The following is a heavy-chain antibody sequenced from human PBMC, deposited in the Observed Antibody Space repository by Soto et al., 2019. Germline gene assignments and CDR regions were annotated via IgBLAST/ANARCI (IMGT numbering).Heavy chain of an antibody. CDR1: GYTFTSYA. V-gene: IGHV1-3*01. CDR3: ARVKWLRLSYYFDY. J-gene: IGHJ4*02. D-gene: IGHD5-12*01. CDR2: INAGNGNT. Sequence: GASVKVSCKASGYTFTSYAMHWGRHAPGQRLEWMGWINAGNGNTKYSQKFQGRVTITRDTSASTAYMELSSLRSEDTAVYYCARVKWLRLSYYFDYWGQGTLVTVSS.